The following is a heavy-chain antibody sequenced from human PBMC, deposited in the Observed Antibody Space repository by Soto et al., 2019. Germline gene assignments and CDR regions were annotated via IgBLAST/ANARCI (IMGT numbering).Heavy chain of an antibody. CDR3: AKDLHIVVVVADDAAFDI. CDR2: ISGSGGST. CDR1: GCTFSSYA. V-gene: IGHV3-23*01. J-gene: IGHJ3*02. Sequence: GGSLRLSWAASGCTFSSYAMSWGLQAPGKGLEWVSAISGSGGSTYYADSVKGRFTISRDNSKNTLYLQMNSLRAEDTAVYYCAKDLHIVVVVADDAAFDIWGQGTMVTVAS. D-gene: IGHD2-15*01.